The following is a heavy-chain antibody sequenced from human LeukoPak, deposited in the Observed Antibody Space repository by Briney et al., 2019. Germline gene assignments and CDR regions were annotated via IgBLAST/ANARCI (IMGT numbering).Heavy chain of an antibody. CDR2: INHSGST. J-gene: IGHJ4*02. D-gene: IGHD6-13*01. Sequence: KTSETLSLTCAVYGGSFSGYYWSWIRQPPGKGLEWIGEINHSGSTNYNPSLKSRVTISVDTSKNQFSLRLSSVTAADTAVYYCARGVYIAAAQYGNGGKGTLVTVS. CDR1: GGSFSGYY. CDR3: ARGVYIAAAQYGN. V-gene: IGHV4-34*01.